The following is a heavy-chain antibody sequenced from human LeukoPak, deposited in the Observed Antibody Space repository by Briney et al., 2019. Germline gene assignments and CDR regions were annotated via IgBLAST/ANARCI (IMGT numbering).Heavy chain of an antibody. J-gene: IGHJ4*02. D-gene: IGHD5-24*01. CDR2: MSGSAYST. CDR3: AKDKVEMATSLLLFDY. CDR1: GFTFSSYA. V-gene: IGHV3-23*01. Sequence: GGSLRLSCAASGFTFSSYAMSWVRQAPGKGLEWVSAMSGSAYSTHYADSVKGRFTISRDNSKNTLYLHMNSLRAEDTAVYHCAKDKVEMATSLLLFDYWGQGTLVTVSS.